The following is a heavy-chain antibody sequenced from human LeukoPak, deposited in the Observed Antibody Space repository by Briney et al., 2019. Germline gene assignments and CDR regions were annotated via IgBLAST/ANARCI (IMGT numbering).Heavy chain of an antibody. J-gene: IGHJ4*02. Sequence: PGGSLRLSRTASGFRFSDFWMHWVRHAPGKGLEWVSRIRGDWHDTTYADSVKGRFTISRDNAQNTLYLQMNSLRVEDTAVYYCASDRVLGSGSLDNWGQGTLVTVSS. CDR3: ASDRVLGSGSLDN. CDR1: GFRFSDFW. D-gene: IGHD3-10*01. V-gene: IGHV3-74*01. CDR2: IRGDWHDT.